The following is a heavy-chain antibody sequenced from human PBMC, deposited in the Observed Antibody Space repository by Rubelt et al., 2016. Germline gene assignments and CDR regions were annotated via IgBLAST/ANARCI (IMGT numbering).Heavy chain of an antibody. CDR2: ISGAGGST. Sequence: LSCAASGFKFNIYSMTWVRQAPGKGPEWVSSISGAGGSTHYADSVKGRFTLSRATSKNTLFLQMDSLRADATATYYCAECGVRGATCHLDAFRIWGQGTMVTVSS. V-gene: IGHV3-23*01. CDR1: GFKFNIYS. CDR3: AECGVRGATCHLDAFRI. D-gene: IGHD2-21*01. J-gene: IGHJ3*02.